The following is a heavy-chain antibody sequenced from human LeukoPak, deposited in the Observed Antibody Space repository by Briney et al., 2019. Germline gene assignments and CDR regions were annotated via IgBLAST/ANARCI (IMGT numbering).Heavy chain of an antibody. V-gene: IGHV3-20*04. CDR1: GFTFDDYG. CDR2: INWNGGST. D-gene: IGHD6-19*01. CDR3: ARGKEPVAGTSFDVY. J-gene: IGHJ4*02. Sequence: GGSLRLSCAASGFTFDDYGMSWVRQAPGKGLEWASGINWNGGSTGYADSVKGRFTISRDNAKNSLYLQMNSLRAEDTAVYYCARGKEPVAGTSFDVYWGQGTLVTVSS.